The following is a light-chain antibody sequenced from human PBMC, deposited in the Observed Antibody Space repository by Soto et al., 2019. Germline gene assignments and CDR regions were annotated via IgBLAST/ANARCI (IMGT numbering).Light chain of an antibody. CDR2: AAS. J-gene: IGKJ4*01. CDR3: QQTYSPRVS. Sequence: DIQMTQSPSSLSASVGDRVTITCRASQTISTYLHWYHQKPGEAPKLLIYAASRLKSGVPSRFSGSVSGTDFTLTISSLQPEDFATYYCQQTYSPRVSFGGGTKVEI. CDR1: QTISTY. V-gene: IGKV1-39*01.